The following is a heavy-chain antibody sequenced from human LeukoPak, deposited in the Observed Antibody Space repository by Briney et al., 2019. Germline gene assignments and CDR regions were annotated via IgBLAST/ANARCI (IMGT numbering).Heavy chain of an antibody. CDR2: IYTSGST. D-gene: IGHD3-10*01. J-gene: IGHJ3*02. V-gene: IGHV4-61*02. Sequence: SETLSLTCTVSGGSISSGSYYWSWIRQPAGKGLEWIGRIYTSGSTNYNPSLKSRVTISVDTSKNQFSLKLSSVTAADTAVYYCASSVGYYGSGSYFSDAFDIWGQGTMVTVSS. CDR1: GGSISSGSYY. CDR3: ASSVGYYGSGSYFSDAFDI.